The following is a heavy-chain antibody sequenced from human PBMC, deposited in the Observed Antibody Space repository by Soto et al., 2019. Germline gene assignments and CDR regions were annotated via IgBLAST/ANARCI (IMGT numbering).Heavy chain of an antibody. J-gene: IGHJ6*02. Sequence: PGGSLRLSCAASGFTFSSYAMSWVRQAPGKGLEWVSAISGSGGSTYYADSVKGRFTISRDNSKNTLYLQMNSLRAEDTAVYYCAKDQGDSSGYYIYYYYYGMDVWGQGTTVTVSS. CDR2: ISGSGGST. D-gene: IGHD3-22*01. CDR3: AKDQGDSSGYYIYYYYYGMDV. CDR1: GFTFSSYA. V-gene: IGHV3-23*01.